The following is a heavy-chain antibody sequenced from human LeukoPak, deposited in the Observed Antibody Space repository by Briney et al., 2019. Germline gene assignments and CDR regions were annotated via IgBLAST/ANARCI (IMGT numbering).Heavy chain of an antibody. CDR2: ISGSGGST. Sequence: GGSLRLSCAASGFTFSSHAMSWVRQAPGKGLEWVSAISGSGGSTYYADSVKGRFTISRDNSENTLYLQMNSLRAEDTAVYYCAKGCSSTSCYIDYWGQGTLVTVSS. J-gene: IGHJ4*02. CDR3: AKGCSSTSCYIDY. CDR1: GFTFSSHA. D-gene: IGHD2-2*02. V-gene: IGHV3-23*01.